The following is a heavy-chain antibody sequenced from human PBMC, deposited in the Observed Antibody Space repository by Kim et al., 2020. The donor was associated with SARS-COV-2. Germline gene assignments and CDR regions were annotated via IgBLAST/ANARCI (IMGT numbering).Heavy chain of an antibody. CDR2: IYPGDSDT. V-gene: IGHV5-51*01. CDR1: GYSFTSYW. Sequence: GESLKISCKGSGYSFTSYWIGWVRQMPGKGLEWMGIIYPGDSDTRYSPSFQGQVTISADKSISTAYLQWSSLKASDTAMYYCARKGGYRSDYDSYFDYWRQGTRVTVSS. J-gene: IGHJ4*02. CDR3: ARKGGYRSDYDSYFDY. D-gene: IGHD6-25*01.